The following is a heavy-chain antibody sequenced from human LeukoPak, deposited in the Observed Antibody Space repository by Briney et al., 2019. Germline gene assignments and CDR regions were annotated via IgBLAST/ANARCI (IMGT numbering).Heavy chain of an antibody. Sequence: SETLSLTCTVSGGSISSSSYYWGWIRQPPGKGLEWIGSIYYSGSTYYNPSLKSRVTISVDTSKNQFSLKLSSVTAADTAVYYCARHRSIVVVPAAMGYFDYWGQGTLVTVSS. CDR3: ARHRSIVVVPAAMGYFDY. D-gene: IGHD2-2*01. CDR1: GGSISSSSYY. V-gene: IGHV4-39*01. J-gene: IGHJ4*02. CDR2: IYYSGST.